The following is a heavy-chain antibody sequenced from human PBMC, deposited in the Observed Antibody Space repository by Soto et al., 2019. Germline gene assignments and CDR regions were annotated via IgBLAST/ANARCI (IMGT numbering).Heavy chain of an antibody. V-gene: IGHV4-39*01. J-gene: IGHJ5*02. CDR2: IYYSGST. CDR3: ARTWPPNFFDP. D-gene: IGHD7-27*01. Sequence: SETLSLTCTVSGGSISSSSYYWGWIRQPPGKGLEWIGSIYYSGSTYYNPSLKSRVTISVDTSKNQFSLKLSSVTAADTAVYYCARTWPPNFFDPWGQGTLVTVSS. CDR1: GGSISSSSYY.